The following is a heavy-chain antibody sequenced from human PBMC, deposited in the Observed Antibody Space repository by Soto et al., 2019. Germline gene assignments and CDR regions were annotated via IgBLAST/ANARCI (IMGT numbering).Heavy chain of an antibody. CDR3: ARGSHWHYHWFDP. J-gene: IGHJ5*02. Sequence: QVQLQESGPGLVKPSETLSLTCTVSGGSISSYYWSWIRQPPGKGLEWIGYIYYSGSTNYNPSLKSRVTISVDTSKNQFSLKLSSVTAADTAVYYCARGSHWHYHWFDPWGQGTLVTVSS. V-gene: IGHV4-59*01. CDR2: IYYSGST. D-gene: IGHD1-7*01. CDR1: GGSISSYY.